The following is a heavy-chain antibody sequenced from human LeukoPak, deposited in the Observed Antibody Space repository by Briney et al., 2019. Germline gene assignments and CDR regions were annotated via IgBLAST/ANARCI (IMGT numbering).Heavy chain of an antibody. Sequence: GGSLRLSCAASGFTVSSNDMSWVRQAPRKGLEWVSVIYVGGSTYYADSVKGRFTISRDNSKNTLYLQMNSLRAEDTAVYYCARDRGSGITMVRGVIRGYMDVWGKGTTVTVSS. CDR2: IYVGGST. V-gene: IGHV3-53*01. J-gene: IGHJ6*03. CDR3: ARDRGSGITMVRGVIRGYMDV. CDR1: GFTVSSND. D-gene: IGHD3-10*01.